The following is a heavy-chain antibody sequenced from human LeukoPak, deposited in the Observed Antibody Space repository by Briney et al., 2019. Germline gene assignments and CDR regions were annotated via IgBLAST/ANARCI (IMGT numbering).Heavy chain of an antibody. CDR2: IYHSGST. CDR3: ARARYSSSWACDY. Sequence: SGTLSLTCAVSGGSISSSNWWSWVRQPPGKGLEWIGEIYHSGSTNYNPSLKSRVTISVDTSKNQFSLKLSSVTAAGTAVYYCARARYSSSWACDYWGQGTLVTVSS. CDR1: GGSISSSNW. J-gene: IGHJ4*02. D-gene: IGHD6-13*01. V-gene: IGHV4-4*02.